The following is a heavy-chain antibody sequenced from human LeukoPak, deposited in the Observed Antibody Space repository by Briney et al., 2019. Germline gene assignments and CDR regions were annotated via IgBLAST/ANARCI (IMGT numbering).Heavy chain of an antibody. Sequence: SETLSLTCTVSGGSISSSRYYRGWIRQPPGKGLEWIGSIYYSGSTLYNPSLKSRVTISVGTSKNQFSLKLSSVTAADTAVYYCARERGVGYCSGGTCYSQGFDPWGQGTLVTVSS. CDR2: IYYSGST. V-gene: IGHV4-39*07. CDR1: GGSISSSRYY. D-gene: IGHD2-15*01. J-gene: IGHJ5*02. CDR3: ARERGVGYCSGGTCYSQGFDP.